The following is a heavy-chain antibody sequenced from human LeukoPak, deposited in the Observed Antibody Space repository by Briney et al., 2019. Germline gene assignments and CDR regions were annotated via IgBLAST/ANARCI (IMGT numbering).Heavy chain of an antibody. CDR2: IYHSGNT. CDR3: ARGQPLPFDY. J-gene: IGHJ4*02. V-gene: IGHV4-30-4*08. D-gene: IGHD2-21*02. CDR1: GDSITSDHY. Sequence: TLSLTCTVSGDSITSDHYWTWIRQPPAKGLQWISYIYHSGNTYYNPSLRSRVTMSVATSKNQFSLELKSVTAADTAVYYCARGQPLPFDYWGQGTLVTVSS.